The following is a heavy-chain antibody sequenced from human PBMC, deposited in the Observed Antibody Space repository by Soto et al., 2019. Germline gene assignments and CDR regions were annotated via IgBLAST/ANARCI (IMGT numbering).Heavy chain of an antibody. CDR1: GGSISSGGYY. CDR2: IYYSGST. CDR3: ARDSPHGYYVRIFVP. V-gene: IGHV4-31*01. D-gene: IGHD4-17*01. J-gene: IGHJ5*02. Sequence: QVQLQESGPGLVKPSQTLSLTCTVSGGSISSGGYYWSWIRQHPGKGLEGIGYIYYSGSTYYNPSLRSPVTISVDTSKNQFSRKLSSVTAADTAVYYCARDSPHGYYVRIFVPWGQGTLVTVSS.